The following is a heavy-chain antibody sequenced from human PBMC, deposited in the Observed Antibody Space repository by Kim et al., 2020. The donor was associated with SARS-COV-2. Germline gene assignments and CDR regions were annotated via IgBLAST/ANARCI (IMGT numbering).Heavy chain of an antibody. D-gene: IGHD3-22*01. J-gene: IGHJ4*02. V-gene: IGHV5-51*01. CDR3: ARVHETYYYDSSGYRGCEGYDY. CDR1: GYSFTSYW. CDR2: IYPGDSDT. Sequence: GESLKISCKGSGYSFTSYWIGWVRQMPGKGLEWMGIIYPGDSDTRYSPSFQGQVTISADKSISTAYLQWSSLKASDTAMYYCARVHETYYYDSSGYRGCEGYDYWGQGTLVTVSS.